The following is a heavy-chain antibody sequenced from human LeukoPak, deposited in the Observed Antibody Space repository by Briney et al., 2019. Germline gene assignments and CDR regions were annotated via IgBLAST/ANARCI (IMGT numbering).Heavy chain of an antibody. D-gene: IGHD3-22*01. Sequence: ASVKVSCKASGYTFTSYAMHWVRQAPGQRLEWMGWINAGNGNTKYSQKFQGRVTITRDTSASTAYMELSSLRSEDTAVYYCARDWDYYDSSGYLYNWFDPWGQGTLVTVSS. CDR2: INAGNGNT. CDR1: GYTFTSYA. CDR3: ARDWDYYDSSGYLYNWFDP. J-gene: IGHJ5*02. V-gene: IGHV1-3*01.